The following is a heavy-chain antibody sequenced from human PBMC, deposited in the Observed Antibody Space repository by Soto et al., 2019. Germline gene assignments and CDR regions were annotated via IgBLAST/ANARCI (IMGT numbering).Heavy chain of an antibody. CDR1: GFTFSSYG. D-gene: IGHD3-10*01. J-gene: IGHJ5*02. CDR2: ISSSGSTI. Sequence: GGSLRLSCAASGFTFSSYGMNWVRQAPGKGLEWVSYISSSGSTIYYADSVKGRFTISRDNAKNSLYLQMNSLRADDTALYYCAKNSGWFNTWGQGALVTVSS. CDR3: AKNSGWFNT. V-gene: IGHV3-48*03.